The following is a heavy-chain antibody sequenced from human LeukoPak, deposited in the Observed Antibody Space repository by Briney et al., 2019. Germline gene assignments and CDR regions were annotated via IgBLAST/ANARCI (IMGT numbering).Heavy chain of an antibody. V-gene: IGHV3-21*04. CDR1: GFTFSSYS. D-gene: IGHD6-6*01. Sequence: PGGSLRLSCAASGFTFSSYSMNWVRQAPGKGLEWVSSISSSSSYIYYADSVKGRFTISRDNAKNSLYLQMNSLRAEDTALYYCARAARPPEEYYFDYWGQGTLVTVSS. J-gene: IGHJ4*02. CDR2: ISSSSSYI. CDR3: ARAARPPEEYYFDY.